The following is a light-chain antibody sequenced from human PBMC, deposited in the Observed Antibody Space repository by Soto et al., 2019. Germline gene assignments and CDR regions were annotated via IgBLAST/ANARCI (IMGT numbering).Light chain of an antibody. Sequence: EIVMTQSPATLSVSPGERATLSCRASQSVNSKLAWYQQKPGQAPRLLIYDASTRATGIPGRFSGSGSGTDFTLTISSLQSEDFEVYYCQQYNNWPPTFGQGTNVEIK. CDR2: DAS. CDR3: QQYNNWPPT. J-gene: IGKJ1*01. CDR1: QSVNSK. V-gene: IGKV3-15*01.